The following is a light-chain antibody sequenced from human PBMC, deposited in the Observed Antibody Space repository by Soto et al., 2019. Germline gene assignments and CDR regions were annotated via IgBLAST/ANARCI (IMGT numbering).Light chain of an antibody. J-gene: IGKJ4*01. CDR2: GAS. CDR1: QSINNRY. V-gene: IGKV3-20*01. Sequence: EIVLTQSPGTLSLSPGERAILSCRASQSINNRYLAWYQQMPGRAPRLLIHGASSRAADIPDRFSGSGSGTDFTLTINRLEPEDFAVYYCQQYNHWPPLTFGGGTKVELK. CDR3: QQYNHWPPLT.